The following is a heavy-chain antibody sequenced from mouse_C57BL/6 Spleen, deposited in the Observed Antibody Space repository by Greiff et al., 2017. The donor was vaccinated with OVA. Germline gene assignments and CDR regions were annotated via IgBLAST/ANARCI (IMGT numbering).Heavy chain of an antibody. CDR1: GYSITSGYD. CDR2: ISYSGST. D-gene: IGHD2-5*01. CDR3: ARGGSYYSNPWFAY. J-gene: IGHJ3*01. V-gene: IGHV3-1*01. Sequence: EVKLVESGPGMVKPSQSLSLTCTVTGYSITSGYDWHWIRHFPGNKLEWMGYISYSGSTNYNPSLKSRISITHDTSKNHFFLKLNSVTTEDTATYYCARGGSYYSNPWFAYWGQGTLVTVSA.